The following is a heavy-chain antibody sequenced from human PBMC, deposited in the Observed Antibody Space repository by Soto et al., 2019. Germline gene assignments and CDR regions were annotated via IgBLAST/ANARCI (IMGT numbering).Heavy chain of an antibody. CDR3: AKAGCSSTSCYITHPFDP. CDR2: ISGSGGST. D-gene: IGHD2-2*02. V-gene: IGHV3-23*01. Sequence: EVQLLESGGGLVQPGGSLRLSCAASGFTFSSYAMSWVRQAPGKGLEWVSAISGSGGSTYYADSVKGRFTISRDNSKNTLYLQMNSLRAEDTAVYYCAKAGCSSTSCYITHPFDPWGQGTLVTVSS. CDR1: GFTFSSYA. J-gene: IGHJ5*02.